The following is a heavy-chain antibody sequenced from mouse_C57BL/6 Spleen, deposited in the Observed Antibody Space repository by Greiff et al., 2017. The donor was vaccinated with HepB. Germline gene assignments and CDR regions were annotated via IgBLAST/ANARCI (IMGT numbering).Heavy chain of an antibody. CDR2: ISDGGSYT. CDR1: GFTFSSYA. V-gene: IGHV5-4*01. D-gene: IGHD2-4*01. CDR3: AKERGYDYDGYFDV. J-gene: IGHJ1*03. Sequence: EVQLVESGGGLVKPGGSLKLSCAASGFTFSSYAMSWVRQTPEKRLEWVATISDGGSYTYYPDNVKGRFTISRDNAKNNLYLQMSHLKSEDTAMYYCAKERGYDYDGYFDVWGTGTTVTVSS.